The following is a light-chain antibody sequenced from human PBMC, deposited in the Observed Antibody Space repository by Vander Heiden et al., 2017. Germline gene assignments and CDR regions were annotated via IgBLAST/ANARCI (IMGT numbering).Light chain of an antibody. CDR2: WAS. J-gene: IGKJ2*01. V-gene: IGKV4-1*01. CDR1: QSVLYSSNNEKY. Sequence: GSLGERATINCKSSQSVLYSSNNEKYIAWYQQKPGQPPKLLIYWASTRESGVPDRFSGSGSGTDFTLTISSLQAEDVAVYYCQQYYSIPYTFGQGTKLEIK. CDR3: QQYYSIPYT.